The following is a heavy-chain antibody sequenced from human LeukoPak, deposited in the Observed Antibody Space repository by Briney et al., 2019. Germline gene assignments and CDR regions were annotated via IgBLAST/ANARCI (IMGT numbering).Heavy chain of an antibody. V-gene: IGHV3-66*01. CDR1: GFTVGSNY. J-gene: IGHJ6*02. Sequence: GGSLRLSCAASGFTVGSNYMSWVRQAPGKGLEWVSIISSGGTTSYADSVKGRFTISRDNSRNTLYLQMNSLRAEDTAVYYCATRGAPGYFYGMDVWGQGTTVTVSS. CDR3: ATRGAPGYFYGMDV. D-gene: IGHD1-26*01. CDR2: ISSGGTT.